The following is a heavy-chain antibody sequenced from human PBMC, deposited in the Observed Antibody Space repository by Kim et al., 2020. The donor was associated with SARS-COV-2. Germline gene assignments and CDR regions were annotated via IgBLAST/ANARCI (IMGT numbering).Heavy chain of an antibody. J-gene: IGHJ5*02. CDR3: ARDIPVVVVAATREGTNWCDP. D-gene: IGHD2-15*01. CDR2: IYYSGST. CDR1: GGSISSSSYY. Sequence: SETLSLTCTVSGGSISSSSYYWGWIRQPPGKGLEWIGSIYYSGSTYYNPSLKSRVTISVDTSKNQFSLKLSSVTAADTAVYYCARDIPVVVVAATREGTNWCDPWGQGTLVTVSS. V-gene: IGHV4-39*07.